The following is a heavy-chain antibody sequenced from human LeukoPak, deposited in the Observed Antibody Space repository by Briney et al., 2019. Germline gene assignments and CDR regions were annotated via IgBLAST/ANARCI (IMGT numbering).Heavy chain of an antibody. V-gene: IGHV3-74*01. CDR2: INSDESIT. CDR3: ARGLVPGFLDY. Sequence: GGSLRLSCAASGFTFSSSWMYWVRQAPGKGLGWVSRINSDESITTYADSVKGRFTISRDNAKNTLYLQMNSLRAEDTAVYYCARGLVPGFLDYWGQGTQVTVSS. CDR1: GFTFSSSW. D-gene: IGHD4-11*01. J-gene: IGHJ4*02.